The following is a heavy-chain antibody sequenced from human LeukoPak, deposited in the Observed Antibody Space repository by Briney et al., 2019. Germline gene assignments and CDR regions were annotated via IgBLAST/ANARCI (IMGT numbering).Heavy chain of an antibody. CDR3: AKTYYYSSGNF. CDR1: GFTFSSYW. D-gene: IGHD3-10*01. Sequence: GGSLRLSCAASGFTFSSYWMSWVRQAPGKGLEWVANINEDGSEKYYVDSVKGRFTISRDNAKNSLYLQMNSLRAEDTAIYYCAKTYYYSSGNFWGQGTLVTVSS. CDR2: INEDGSEK. V-gene: IGHV3-7*01. J-gene: IGHJ4*02.